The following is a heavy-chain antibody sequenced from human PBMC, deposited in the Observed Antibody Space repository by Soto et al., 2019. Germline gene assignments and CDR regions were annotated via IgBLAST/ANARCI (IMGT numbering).Heavy chain of an antibody. J-gene: IGHJ4*02. CDR1: GYTFTHYG. D-gene: IGHD3-16*01. CDR3: ARDPYLGDHQY. Sequence: QVPLVQSGAEVRKPGASVKFSCKTPGYTFTHYGITWGRRAPGQGLEWVGWISAYSGKTHYAQKVQGKVTMTTDTSTSTAYLEVRSLRSDDTAVYFCARDPYLGDHQYWGQGTLVTVSS. V-gene: IGHV1-18*01. CDR2: ISAYSGKT.